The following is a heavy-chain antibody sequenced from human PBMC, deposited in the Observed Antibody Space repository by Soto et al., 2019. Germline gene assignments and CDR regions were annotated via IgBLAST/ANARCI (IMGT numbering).Heavy chain of an antibody. J-gene: IGHJ6*02. CDR2: INHSGST. CDR3: ARHSKLLTIYYYYYYGIDV. CDR1: GGSFSGYY. V-gene: IGHV4-34*01. Sequence: SETLSLTFAVYGGSFSGYYWNWIRQPPGKGLEWIGEINHSGSTNYNPSLKSRVTISVDTSKNQFSLKLTSVTAADTAVYYCARHSKLLTIYYYYYYGIDVCCQATTGSV. D-gene: IGHD3-22*01.